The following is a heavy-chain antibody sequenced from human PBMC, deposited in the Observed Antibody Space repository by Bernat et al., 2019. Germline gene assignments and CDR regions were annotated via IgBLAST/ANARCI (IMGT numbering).Heavy chain of an antibody. CDR2: IYYSGNT. V-gene: IGHV4-59*01. Sequence: QVQLQESGPGLVKPSETLSLTCTVSGGSIGTYYWSWIRQPPGKGLEWIGYIYYSGNTDYSPYLKSRVTISVDTSKNQVSLKLSSVTAADTAIYYCARGGRGAAANFDYWGQGTLVTVSS. CDR3: ARGGRGAAANFDY. J-gene: IGHJ4*02. D-gene: IGHD6-25*01. CDR1: GGSIGTYY.